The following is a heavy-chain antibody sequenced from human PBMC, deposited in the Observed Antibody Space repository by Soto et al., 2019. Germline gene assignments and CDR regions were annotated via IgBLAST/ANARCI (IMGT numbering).Heavy chain of an antibody. J-gene: IGHJ6*02. CDR3: AASSIAARLGYYGMDV. CDR2: IYYSGST. V-gene: IGHV4-39*01. Sequence: SETLSLTCTVSGGSISSSSYYWGRIRQPPGKGLEWIGSIYYSGSTYYNPSLKSRVTISVDTSKNQFSLKLSSVTAADTAVYYCAASSIAARLGYYGMDVWGQGTTVTVSS. D-gene: IGHD6-6*01. CDR1: GGSISSSSYY.